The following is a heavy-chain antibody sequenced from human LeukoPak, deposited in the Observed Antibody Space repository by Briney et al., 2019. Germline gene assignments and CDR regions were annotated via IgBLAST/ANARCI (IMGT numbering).Heavy chain of an antibody. J-gene: IGHJ4*02. Sequence: SETLSLTCAVSGGSISSGGYSWSWIRQPPGKGLEWIGYIYHSGSTYYNPSLKSRVTISVDRSKNQFSLKLSSVTAADTAAYYCASSSGGSNLGIDYWGQGTLVTVSS. CDR2: IYHSGST. D-gene: IGHD2-15*01. CDR1: GGSISSGGYS. V-gene: IGHV4-30-2*01. CDR3: ASSSGGSNLGIDY.